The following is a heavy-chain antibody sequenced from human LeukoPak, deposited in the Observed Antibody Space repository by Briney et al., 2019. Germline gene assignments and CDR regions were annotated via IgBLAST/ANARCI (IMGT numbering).Heavy chain of an antibody. D-gene: IGHD7-27*01. V-gene: IGHV3-30*03. CDR2: VSYDGSNK. CDR1: GFTFSSYG. Sequence: PGESLILAWADSGFTFSSYGMASGRQAPGRGLGRVGVVSYDGSNKYYADSVKGRFTISRDNSKNTLYLQMNSLRAEDTPVYYCARKSTGENYFDYWGRGTLVTVSS. J-gene: IGHJ4*02. CDR3: ARKSTGENYFDY.